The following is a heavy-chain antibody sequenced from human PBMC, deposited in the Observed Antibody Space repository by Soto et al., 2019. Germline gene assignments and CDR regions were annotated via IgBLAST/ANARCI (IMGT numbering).Heavy chain of an antibody. V-gene: IGHV4-59*01. CDR2: IYNSVTT. J-gene: IGHJ3*02. Sequence: SENPSLPRRGSGGFLKRYYWSRSPPPPGKGLEWIAYIYNSVTTNYNPSLKSRTTISVDTSKNQFSLKLNSVTAADTAVYYCARTYDDSGPNSGGYGFDIWGQGTMVT. D-gene: IGHD3-22*01. CDR1: GGFLKRYY. CDR3: ARTYDDSGPNSGGYGFDI.